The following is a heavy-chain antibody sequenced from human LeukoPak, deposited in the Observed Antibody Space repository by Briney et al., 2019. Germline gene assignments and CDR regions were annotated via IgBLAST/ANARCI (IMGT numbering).Heavy chain of an antibody. D-gene: IGHD6-13*01. CDR1: GGSFSGYY. Sequence: SETLSLTCAVYGGSFSGYYWSWIRQPPGKGLEWIGEINHSGSTNYNPSLKSRVTISVDTSKNQFSLKLSSATAADTAVYYCARDQRSWRYMDVWGKGTTVTVSS. CDR3: ARDQRSWRYMDV. CDR2: INHSGST. J-gene: IGHJ6*03. V-gene: IGHV4-34*01.